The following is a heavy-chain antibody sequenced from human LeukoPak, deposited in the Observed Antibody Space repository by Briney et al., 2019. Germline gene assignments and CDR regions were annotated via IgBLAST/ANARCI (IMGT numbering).Heavy chain of an antibody. CDR2: MNPNSGNT. CDR1: GYTFTSYD. J-gene: IGHJ4*02. D-gene: IGHD1-26*01. V-gene: IGHV1-8*01. Sequence: GASVKVSCKASGYTFTSYDINWVRQATGQGLEWMGWMNPNSGNTGYAQKFQGRVTMTRDTSTSTVYMELSSLRSEDTAVYYCATYSGSSNFDYWGQGTLVTVSS. CDR3: ATYSGSSNFDY.